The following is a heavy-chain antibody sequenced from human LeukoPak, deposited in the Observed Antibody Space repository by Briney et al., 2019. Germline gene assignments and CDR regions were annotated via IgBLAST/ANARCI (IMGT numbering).Heavy chain of an antibody. Sequence: PSETLSLTCAVYGGSLSGYYWSWIRQPPGKGLEWIGSIYYSGSTYYNPSLKSRVTISVDTSKNQFSLKLSSVTAADTAVYYCARALDWFDPWGQGTLVTVSS. CDR1: GGSLSGYY. CDR2: IYYSGST. CDR3: ARALDWFDP. J-gene: IGHJ5*02. V-gene: IGHV4-34*01.